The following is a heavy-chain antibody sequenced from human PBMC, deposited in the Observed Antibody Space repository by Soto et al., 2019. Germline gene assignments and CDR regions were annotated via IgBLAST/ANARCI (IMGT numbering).Heavy chain of an antibody. J-gene: IGHJ4*02. V-gene: IGHV3-30*04. CDR3: ARDQCFGGGRSCYYFDF. CDR1: GFTFTTYA. D-gene: IGHD2-15*01. Sequence: QVQLVESGGGVVQPGRSLRLSCAASGFTFTTYAIHWVRQAPGKGLEWVAVISNDGRGKYYADSVKGRFTISRDNSKNTRYMQMNSLRSDDTAVYYCARDQCFGGGRSCYYFDFWGQGTLVTVSS. CDR2: ISNDGRGK.